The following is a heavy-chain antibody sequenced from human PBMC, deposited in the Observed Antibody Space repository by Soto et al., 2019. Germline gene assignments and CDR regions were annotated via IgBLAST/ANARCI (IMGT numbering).Heavy chain of an antibody. D-gene: IGHD3-22*01. CDR1: GFTFTSSA. CDR3: AADRGNYYDSSGYYPS. V-gene: IGHV1-58*02. CDR2: IVVGSGNT. J-gene: IGHJ5*02. Sequence: ASVKVSCKASGFTFTSSAMQWVRQARGQRLEWIGWIVVGSGNTNYAQKFQERVTITRDMSTSTAYMELSSLRSEGTAVYYCAADRGNYYDSSGYYPSWGQGTLVTVSS.